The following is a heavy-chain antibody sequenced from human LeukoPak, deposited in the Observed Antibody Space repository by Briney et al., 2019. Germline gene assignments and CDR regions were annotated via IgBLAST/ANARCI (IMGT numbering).Heavy chain of an antibody. D-gene: IGHD3-10*01. CDR2: ISSSSTYI. CDR1: GFTFVSYT. V-gene: IGHV3-21*01. CDR3: ASDYGSGNYFLYFDS. J-gene: IGHJ4*02. Sequence: GGSLRLSCAASGFTFVSYTMNWVRQAPGKGLEWVSSISSSSTYIYYADSVKGRFTISRDNAKNSLSLQMNSLRAEDTAVYYCASDYGSGNYFLYFDSWGQGTLVTVSS.